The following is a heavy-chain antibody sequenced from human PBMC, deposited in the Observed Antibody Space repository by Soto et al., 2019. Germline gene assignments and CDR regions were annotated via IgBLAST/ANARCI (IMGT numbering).Heavy chain of an antibody. D-gene: IGHD3-10*01. CDR1: GYTFSNYG. CDR2: ISAYNGNT. CDR3: ARRDPSGKTDY. V-gene: IGHV1-18*01. J-gene: IGHJ4*02. Sequence: QVHLVQSGAEVKKPWASVKVSCKASGYTFSNYGFSWVRQAPGQGPEWMGWISAYNGNTNYAQSLQGRVSLAPDTYTSTAYMELESLRSDDTAVYYCARRDPSGKTDYWGQGTLVTVSS.